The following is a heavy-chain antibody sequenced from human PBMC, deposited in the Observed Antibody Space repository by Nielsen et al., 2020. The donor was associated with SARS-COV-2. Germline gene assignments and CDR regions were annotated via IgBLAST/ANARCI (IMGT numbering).Heavy chain of an antibody. CDR1: GFTFSSYD. J-gene: IGHJ4*02. Sequence: GESLKISCAASGFTFSSYDMHWVRQATGKGLEWVSAIGTAGDTYYPGSVKGRFTISRENAKNSLYLQMNSLRAEDTAVYYCARVGYVGSAFDYWGQGTLVTVSS. CDR3: ARVGYVGSAFDY. CDR2: IGTAGDT. D-gene: IGHD6-13*01. V-gene: IGHV3-13*04.